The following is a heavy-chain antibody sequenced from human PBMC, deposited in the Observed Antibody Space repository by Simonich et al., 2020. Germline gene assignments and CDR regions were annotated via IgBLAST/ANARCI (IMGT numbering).Heavy chain of an antibody. J-gene: IGHJ2*01. CDR2: IYYSGCT. CDR3: ARHKGYCSGGSCYSHWYFDL. CDR1: GGSISRSSYY. Sequence: QLQLQESGPGLVKPSENLSLTCTVSGGSISRSSYYWGGIRQPPGRGLEGIGGIYYSGCTYNNPSLKSQVPISVDTSKNQFSLKLSSVTAADTAVYYCARHKGYCSGGSCYSHWYFDLWGRGTLVTVSS. D-gene: IGHD2-15*01. V-gene: IGHV4-39*01.